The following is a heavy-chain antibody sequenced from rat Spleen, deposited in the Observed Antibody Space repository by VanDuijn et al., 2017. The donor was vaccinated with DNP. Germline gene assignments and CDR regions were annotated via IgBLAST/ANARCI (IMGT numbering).Heavy chain of an antibody. J-gene: IGHJ2*01. Sequence: EVHLVESGGGLVQPGRSLKLSCAASGFTFSNYGMAWVRQAPTKGLEWVASITNSGGSTYYRDSVKGRFTISRDNAKSTLYLQMDSLRSEDTATYYCATHNYYFDYWGQGVMVTVSS. CDR3: ATHNYYFDY. D-gene: IGHD1-11*01. CDR2: ITNSGGST. CDR1: GFTFSNYG. V-gene: IGHV5S23*01.